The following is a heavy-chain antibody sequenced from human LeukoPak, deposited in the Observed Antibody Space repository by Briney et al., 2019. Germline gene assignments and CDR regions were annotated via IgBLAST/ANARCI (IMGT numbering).Heavy chain of an antibody. Sequence: GGSLRLSCAASGFTFSSYAMSWVRQSPGKGLEWVSGISNSGGSTYYADSVKGRFTISRDNYKNTLYLQLNSLRAEDTAVYYCAKTTGALYYIDYWGQGTLVTVSS. CDR1: GFTFSSYA. V-gene: IGHV3-23*01. D-gene: IGHD1-14*01. CDR2: ISNSGGST. CDR3: AKTTGALYYIDY. J-gene: IGHJ4*02.